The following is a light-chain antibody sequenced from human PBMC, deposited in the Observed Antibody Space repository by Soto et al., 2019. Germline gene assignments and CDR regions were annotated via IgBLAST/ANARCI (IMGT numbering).Light chain of an antibody. J-gene: IGLJ2*01. CDR1: SSNIGSNT. CDR3: AAWDHSLNANVV. CDR2: SNN. Sequence: QSVLTQPPSASGTPGQRVTISCSGSSSNIGSNTVNWYQQLPGTAPKLLIYSNNQRPSGVPDRFSGSKSGTSASLAISGLQSEDEADYYCAAWDHSLNANVVFGGGTKLTVL. V-gene: IGLV1-44*01.